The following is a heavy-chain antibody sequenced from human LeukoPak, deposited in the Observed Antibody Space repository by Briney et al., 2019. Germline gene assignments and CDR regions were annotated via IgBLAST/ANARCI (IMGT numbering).Heavy chain of an antibody. Sequence: GGSLRLSCAASGFTFSSYGMRWVRQAPGKGLEWVAIISYDGSNKYYADSVKGRFTISRDSSKNTLYLQMNSLRAEDTAVYYCVISHRPRQWPLVVWGQGTLVTVSS. CDR2: ISYDGSNK. CDR3: VISHRPRQWPLVV. CDR1: GFTFSSYG. V-gene: IGHV3-30*03. D-gene: IGHD6-13*01. J-gene: IGHJ4*02.